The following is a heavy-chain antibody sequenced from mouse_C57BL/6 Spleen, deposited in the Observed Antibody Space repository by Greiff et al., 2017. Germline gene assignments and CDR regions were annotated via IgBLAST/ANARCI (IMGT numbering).Heavy chain of an antibody. CDR1: GYSFTGYY. CDR2: INPSTGGT. V-gene: IGHV1-42*01. CDR3: AREGEGMDY. Sequence: VQLQQSGPELVKPGASVKISCKASGYSFTGYYMNWVKQSPEKSLEWIGEINPSTGGTTYNQKFKAKATLTVDKSSSTAYMQLKSLTSEDSAVXYCAREGEGMDYWGQGTSVTVSS. J-gene: IGHJ4*01.